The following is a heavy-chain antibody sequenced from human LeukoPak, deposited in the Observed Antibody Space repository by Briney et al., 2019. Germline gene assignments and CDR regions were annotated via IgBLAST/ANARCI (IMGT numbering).Heavy chain of an antibody. Sequence: PSETLSLTCTVSGGSISSGDYYWSWIRQPPGKGLEWIGYIYYSGSTYYNPSLKSRVTISVDTSKNQFSLKLSSVTAADTAVYYCARRGYSYGHFDYWGQGTLVTVSS. V-gene: IGHV4-30-4*01. CDR2: IYYSGST. CDR3: ARRGYSYGHFDY. D-gene: IGHD5-18*01. J-gene: IGHJ4*02. CDR1: GGSISSGDYY.